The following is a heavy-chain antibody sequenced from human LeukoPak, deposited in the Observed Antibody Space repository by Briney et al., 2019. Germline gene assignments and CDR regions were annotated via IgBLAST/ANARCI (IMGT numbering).Heavy chain of an antibody. CDR1: GDSVSSNSVT. V-gene: IGHV6-1*01. J-gene: IGHJ5*02. D-gene: IGHD2-2*01. Sequence: SQTLSLTCPISGDSVSSNSVTWNWIRQSPSRGLEWLGRTYYRSTWYNDYAVSVRGRITVNPDTSKNQFSLHLNSVTTEDTAVYYCARRLTQYDCFDPWGQGILVTVSS. CDR2: TYYRSTWYN. CDR3: ARRLTQYDCFDP.